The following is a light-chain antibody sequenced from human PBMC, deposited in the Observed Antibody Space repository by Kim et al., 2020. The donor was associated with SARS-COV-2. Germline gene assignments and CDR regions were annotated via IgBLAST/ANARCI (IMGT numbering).Light chain of an antibody. V-gene: IGKV1-8*01. J-gene: IGKJ1*01. CDR2: AAS. Sequence: ASTGDRVTITCRASQGISSYLALYQQKPGKAPKLLIYAASTLQSGVPSRFSGSVSGTDFTLTISCLQSEDFATYYCQQYYSYPPAFGQGTKVDIK. CDR3: QQYYSYPPA. CDR1: QGISSY.